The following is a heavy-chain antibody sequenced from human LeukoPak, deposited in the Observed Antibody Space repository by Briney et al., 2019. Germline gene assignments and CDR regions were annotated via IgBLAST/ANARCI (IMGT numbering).Heavy chain of an antibody. CDR1: GYTFTSYG. CDR2: ISAYNGNT. V-gene: IGHV1-18*04. D-gene: IGHD3-9*01. J-gene: IGHJ3*02. Sequence: ASVTVSCKASGYTFTSYGMSWVRQAPGQGLEWMGGISAYNGNTNYAQKLQGRVTMTTDTSTSTAYMELRSLRSDDTAVYYCARDSDILTGYPDAFDIWGQGTMVTVSS. CDR3: ARDSDILTGYPDAFDI.